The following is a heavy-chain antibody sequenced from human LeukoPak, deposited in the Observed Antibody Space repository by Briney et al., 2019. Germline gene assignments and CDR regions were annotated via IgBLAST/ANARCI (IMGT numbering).Heavy chain of an antibody. J-gene: IGHJ6*02. D-gene: IGHD5-18*01. Sequence: PSETLSLTCTVSGGSISSYYWSWIRQPPGKGLEWIGYIYYSGSTNYNPSLKSRVTISVDTSKNQFSLKLSSVTAADTAVYYCARRGYSYGYRDYYYGMDVWGQGTTVTVSS. CDR2: IYYSGST. CDR1: GGSISSYY. CDR3: ARRGYSYGYRDYYYGMDV. V-gene: IGHV4-59*08.